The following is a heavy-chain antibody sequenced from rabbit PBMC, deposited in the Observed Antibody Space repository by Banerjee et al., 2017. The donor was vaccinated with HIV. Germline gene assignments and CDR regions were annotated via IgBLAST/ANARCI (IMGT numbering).Heavy chain of an antibody. CDR3: ATSSYAGFDP. CDR2: IDPVFGSI. CDR1: GFDFSNYG. V-gene: IGHV1S39*01. D-gene: IGHD4-2*01. Sequence: QEHLVESGGGLVQPGGSLKVSCKASGFDFSNYGVSWVRQAPGKGLEWIGYIDPVFGSIHYASWAKGRFTISKTSSTTVTLQMTSLTAADTATYFCATSSYAGFDPWGPGTLVTVS. J-gene: IGHJ2*01.